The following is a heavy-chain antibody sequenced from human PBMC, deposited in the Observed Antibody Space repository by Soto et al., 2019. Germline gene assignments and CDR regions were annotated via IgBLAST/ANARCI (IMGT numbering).Heavy chain of an antibody. D-gene: IGHD3-22*01. J-gene: IGHJ2*01. V-gene: IGHV1-3*01. CDR3: AKPVQENGYHYDIWYFDL. CDR2: INAGNGNT. CDR1: GYTFTSYA. Sequence: ASVKASCKASGYTFTSYAMHWVRQAPGQRLEWMGWINAGNGNTKYSQKFQGRVTITRDTSASTAYMELSSLRAEDTAVYYCAKPVQENGYHYDIWYFDLWGRGTLVTVSS.